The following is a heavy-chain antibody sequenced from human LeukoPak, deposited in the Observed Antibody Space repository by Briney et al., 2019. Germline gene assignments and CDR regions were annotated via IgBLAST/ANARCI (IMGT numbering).Heavy chain of an antibody. Sequence: GGSLRLSCAASGFTFSSYWVSWVRQAPEKGLEWVANIKQDGSEKYYVDSVKGRFTISRDNAKNSLYLRMNSLRSEDTAVYYCARVWGSSAGAFDIWGQGTMVTVSS. J-gene: IGHJ3*02. CDR1: GFTFSSYW. CDR2: IKQDGSEK. V-gene: IGHV3-7*04. D-gene: IGHD6-13*01. CDR3: ARVWGSSAGAFDI.